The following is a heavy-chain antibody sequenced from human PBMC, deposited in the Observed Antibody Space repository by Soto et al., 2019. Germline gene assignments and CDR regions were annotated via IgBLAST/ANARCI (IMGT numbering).Heavy chain of an antibody. J-gene: IGHJ4*02. D-gene: IGHD3-22*01. CDR1: GFTFDDYA. V-gene: IGHV3-9*01. CDR3: AKDSASDYYDSSGYDY. Sequence: LRLSCAASGFTFDDYAMHWVRQAPGKGLEWVSGISWNSGSIGYADSVKGRFTISRDNAKNSLYLQMNSLRAEDTALYYCAKDSASDYYDSSGYDYWGQGTLVTVSS. CDR2: ISWNSGSI.